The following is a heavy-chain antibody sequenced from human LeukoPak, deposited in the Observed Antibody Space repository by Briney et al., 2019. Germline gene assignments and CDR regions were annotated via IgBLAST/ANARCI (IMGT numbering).Heavy chain of an antibody. CDR3: ARYSSGWAHFDY. CDR1: GYTFTSYY. D-gene: IGHD6-19*01. CDR2: INPSGGST. J-gene: IGHJ4*02. Sequence: ASVKVSCKASGYTFTSYYMHWVRQAPGQGLEWMGIINPSGGSTSYAQKFQGRVTMTRDTSTSTVYMELSSLKASDTAMYYCARYSSGWAHFDYWGQGTLVTVSS. V-gene: IGHV1-46*01.